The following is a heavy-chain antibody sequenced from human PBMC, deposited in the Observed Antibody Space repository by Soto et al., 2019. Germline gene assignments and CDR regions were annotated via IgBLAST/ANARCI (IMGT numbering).Heavy chain of an antibody. J-gene: IGHJ4*02. V-gene: IGHV3-30*18. D-gene: IGHD6-13*01. CDR3: AKDGHLYSSSWYFGYYFDY. CDR1: GFTFSSYG. Sequence: GGSLRLSCAASGFTFSSYGMHWVRQAPGKGLEWVAVISYDGSNKYYADSVKGRFTISRDNSKNTLYLQMNSLRAEDTAVYYCAKDGHLYSSSWYFGYYFDYWGQGTLVTVSS. CDR2: ISYDGSNK.